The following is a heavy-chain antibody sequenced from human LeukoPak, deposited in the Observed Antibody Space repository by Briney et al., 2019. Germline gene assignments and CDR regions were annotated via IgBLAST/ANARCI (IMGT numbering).Heavy chain of an antibody. CDR2: ISSSGSTI. CDR3: AELGITMIGGV. CDR1: GFIFSSYE. Sequence: PGGSLRLSCAASGFIFSSYEMNWVRQAPGKGLEWGSYISSSGSTIYYADSVKGRFTISRDNAKNSLYLQMNSLRAEDTAVYYCAELGITMIGGVWGKGTTVTISS. J-gene: IGHJ6*04. D-gene: IGHD3-10*02. V-gene: IGHV3-48*03.